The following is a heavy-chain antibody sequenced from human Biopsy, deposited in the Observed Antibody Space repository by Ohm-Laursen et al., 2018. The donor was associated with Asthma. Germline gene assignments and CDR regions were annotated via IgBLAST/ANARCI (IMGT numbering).Heavy chain of an antibody. V-gene: IGHV3-9*01. CDR3: ARDMGAGPNQPPSGSGSSHLYGMDV. CDR1: GFAVSRDH. D-gene: IGHD3-10*01. J-gene: IGHJ6*02. Sequence: SLSLSCAASGFAVSRDHMFWVRQAPGKGLEWVSGISWNSGTIGYADSVKGRFTISRDNAKNSLYLQMNSLGPEDTAVYYCARDMGAGPNQPPSGSGSSHLYGMDVWGQGTTVTVSS. CDR2: ISWNSGTI.